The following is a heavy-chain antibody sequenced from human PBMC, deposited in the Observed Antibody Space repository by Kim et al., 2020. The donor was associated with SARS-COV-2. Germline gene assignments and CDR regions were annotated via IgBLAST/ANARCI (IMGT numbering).Heavy chain of an antibody. CDR3: AREGRAAAAPESWFDP. Sequence: SETLSLTCTVSGGSISSSSYYWGWIRQPPGKGLEWIGSIYYSGSTYYNPSLKSRVTISVDTSKNQFSLKLSSVTAADTAVYYCAREGRAAAAPESWFDPWGQGTLVTVSS. CDR1: GGSISSSSYY. CDR2: IYYSGST. D-gene: IGHD6-13*01. V-gene: IGHV4-39*07. J-gene: IGHJ5*02.